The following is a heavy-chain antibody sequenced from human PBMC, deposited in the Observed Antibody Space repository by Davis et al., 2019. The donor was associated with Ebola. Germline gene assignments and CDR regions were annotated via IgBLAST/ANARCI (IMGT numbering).Heavy chain of an antibody. CDR3: SRGGAVKFDY. V-gene: IGHV3-7*01. CDR2: IKHDESQR. D-gene: IGHD4-17*01. CDR1: GFNFPDYY. Sequence: GGSLRLSCVASGFNFPDYYMNWVRQAPGKGLEWVANIKHDESQRYYADSVKGRFYISRDNSKNSLYLQMNSLRAEDTALYYCSRGGAVKFDYWGQGTLVTVSS. J-gene: IGHJ4*02.